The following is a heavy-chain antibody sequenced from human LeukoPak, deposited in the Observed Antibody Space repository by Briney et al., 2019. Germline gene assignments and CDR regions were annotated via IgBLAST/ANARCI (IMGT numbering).Heavy chain of an antibody. V-gene: IGHV4-39*07. D-gene: IGHD3-10*01. CDR3: ARWYGSGTRNPWFDS. CDR1: GGSIASRSYY. Sequence: SETLSLTCTVSGGSIASRSYYWGWIRQPPGKGLEWIGSVYYSGYTYYNPSLKTPVTISIDRSKNQFSLKMEFVTAADTAVYYCARWYGSGTRNPWFDSWGQGARVTVSS. J-gene: IGHJ5*01. CDR2: VYYSGYT.